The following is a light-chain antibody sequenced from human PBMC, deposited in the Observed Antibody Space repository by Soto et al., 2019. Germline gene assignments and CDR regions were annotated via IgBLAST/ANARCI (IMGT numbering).Light chain of an antibody. CDR3: QQRRSWPRA. J-gene: IGKJ1*01. CDR1: QSVSSSY. CDR2: GAS. V-gene: IGKV3D-20*02. Sequence: EIVLTQSPGTLSLSPGERATLSCRASQSVSSSYLAWYQQKPGQAPRLLIYGASSRATGIPARFNGSGPGTDFTLTISSLEPEDFAVYYCQQRRSWPRAFGQGTKVDIK.